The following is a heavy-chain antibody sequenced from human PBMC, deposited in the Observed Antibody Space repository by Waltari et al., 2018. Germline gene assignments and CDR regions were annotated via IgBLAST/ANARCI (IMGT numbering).Heavy chain of an antibody. J-gene: IGHJ4*02. D-gene: IGHD3-10*01. CDR1: GDSIPGHD. Sequence: QVQLRESGPGVLKPSETLSLICVVSGDSIPGHDYSWVRQSPGKGLEWIGCINGRQMSHYTNNPSLKSRLNISLDTPNHQSSLKMTCVTAADTAVYFCARTSASGGYWGPGTVVTVSS. CDR2: INGRQMS. CDR3: ARTSASGGY. V-gene: IGHV4-4*09.